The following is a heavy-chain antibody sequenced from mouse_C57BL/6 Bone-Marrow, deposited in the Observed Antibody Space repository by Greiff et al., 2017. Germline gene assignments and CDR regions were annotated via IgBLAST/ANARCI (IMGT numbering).Heavy chain of an antibody. D-gene: IGHD1-2*01. CDR2: IDPSDSYT. V-gene: IGHV1-69*01. J-gene: IGHJ2*01. CDR1: GYTFTSYW. Sequence: QVQLQQPGAELVMPGASVKLSCKASGYTFTSYWMHWVKQRPGQGLEWIGEIDPSDSYTNYNQKFKGKSTLTVDKSSSTAYMQLSSLTSADSAVYYCHYGDYWGQGTTLTVSS. CDR3: HYGDY.